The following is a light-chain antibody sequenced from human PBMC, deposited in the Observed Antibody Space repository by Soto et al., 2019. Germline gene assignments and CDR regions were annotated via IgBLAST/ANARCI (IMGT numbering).Light chain of an antibody. CDR2: EVT. CDR3: ILYTRSNTLV. J-gene: IGLJ3*02. Sequence: QSALTQPASVSGSPGQSITISCTGTSGDVGGYNYVSWYQHHPGKAPKLMIYEVTNRPSGVSNRFSGSKSGNTASLTISGLQAEDEADYYCILYTRSNTLVFGGGTKVTVL. CDR1: SGDVGGYNY. V-gene: IGLV2-14*01.